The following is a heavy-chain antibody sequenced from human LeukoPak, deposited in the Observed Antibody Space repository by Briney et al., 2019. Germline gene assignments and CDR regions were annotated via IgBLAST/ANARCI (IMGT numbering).Heavy chain of an antibody. Sequence: SETLSLTCAVYGGSLSAYYWTWIRQPPGKGLEWIGEINHGGSTNYNPSLKSRVTISVDTSKNQFSLKLSSVTAADTAVYYCARVTGKKQWLVRGRNNYFDYWGQGTLVTVSS. CDR3: ARVTGKKQWLVRGRNNYFDY. V-gene: IGHV4-34*01. CDR1: GGSLSAYY. CDR2: INHGGST. J-gene: IGHJ4*02. D-gene: IGHD6-19*01.